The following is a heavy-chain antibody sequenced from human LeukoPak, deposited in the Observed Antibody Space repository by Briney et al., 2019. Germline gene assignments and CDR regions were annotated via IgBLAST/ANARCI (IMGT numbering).Heavy chain of an antibody. CDR3: ARGGWYPESFQH. D-gene: IGHD6-19*01. CDR1: GASVSSGSYY. CDR2: IYYSGST. J-gene: IGHJ1*01. V-gene: IGHV4-61*01. Sequence: PSETLSLTCTVSGASVSSGSYYWTWIRQPPGKGLEWIGYIYYSGSTNYNPSLKSRVTISVDTSKNQFSLKLSSVTAADTAVYYCARGGWYPESFQHWGQGALVTVSS.